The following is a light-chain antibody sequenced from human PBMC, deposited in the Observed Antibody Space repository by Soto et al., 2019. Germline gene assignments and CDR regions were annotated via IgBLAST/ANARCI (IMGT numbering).Light chain of an antibody. CDR2: GAS. V-gene: IGKV3-20*01. Sequence: EIVLTQSPATPSLSPGERATLSCRASQSVSSSYLAWYQQKPGQAPRLLIYGASSRATGIPDRFSGSGSGTDFTLTISRLEPEDFAVYYCQQFSAFGQGTKVDIK. J-gene: IGKJ1*01. CDR3: QQFSA. CDR1: QSVSSSY.